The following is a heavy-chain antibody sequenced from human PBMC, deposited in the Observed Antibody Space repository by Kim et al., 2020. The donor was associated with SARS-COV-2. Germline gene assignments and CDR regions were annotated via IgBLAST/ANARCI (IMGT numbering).Heavy chain of an antibody. D-gene: IGHD3-22*01. CDR2: IYHSGST. V-gene: IGHV4-38-2*02. CDR3: ARIADSSGYYHNEGYFDY. J-gene: IGHJ4*02. Sequence: SETLSLTCTVSGYSISSGYYWGWIRQPPGKGLEWIGSIYHSGSTYYNPSLKSRVTISVDTSKNQFSLKLSSVTAADTAVYYCARIADSSGYYHNEGYFDYWGQGTLVTVSS. CDR1: GYSISSGYY.